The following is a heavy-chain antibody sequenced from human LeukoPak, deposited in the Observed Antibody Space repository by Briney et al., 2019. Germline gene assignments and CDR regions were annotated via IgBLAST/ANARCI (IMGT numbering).Heavy chain of an antibody. CDR3: ATEKQTGSYIEY. CDR2: FGTRSTSI. J-gene: IGHJ4*02. CDR1: GFTFSGYS. V-gene: IGHV3-21*04. D-gene: IGHD7-27*01. Sequence: GGSLRLSCTASGFTFSGYSMNWIRQAPGKGLEWVSSFGTRSTSIYHAGSVKGRFAISRDNAKNSLYLQMNSLRAEDTAVYFCATEKQTGSYIEYWGQGTLVTVSS.